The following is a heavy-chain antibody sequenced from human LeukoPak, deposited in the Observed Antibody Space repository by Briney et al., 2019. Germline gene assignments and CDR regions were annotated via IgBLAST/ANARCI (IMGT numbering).Heavy chain of an antibody. CDR1: GFTFSSYA. D-gene: IGHD3-22*01. V-gene: IGHV3-23*01. CDR2: ISGSGDNT. CDR3: AKGSYYDSSGSFYFDY. J-gene: IGHJ4*02. Sequence: QPGGSLRLSCAASGFTFSSYAMSWVRQAPGKGLEWVSGISGSGDNTYYADSVKGRFTISRDNFKNTLYVQVNSLGTEDTAAYYCAKGSYYDSSGSFYFDYWGQGTLVTVSS.